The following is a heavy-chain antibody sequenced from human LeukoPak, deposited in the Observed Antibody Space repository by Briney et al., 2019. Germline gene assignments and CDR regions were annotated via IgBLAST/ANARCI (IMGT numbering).Heavy chain of an antibody. V-gene: IGHV1-18*01. J-gene: IGHJ4*02. CDR2: ISAHNGNT. Sequence: ASVKVSCKASGYTFTSYGISWVRQAPGQGLEWMGWISAHNGNTNYAQKLQGRVTMTTDTSTSTAYMELRSLRSDDTAVYYCARDNLHFDSSGYYDYWGQGTLVTVSS. CDR3: ARDNLHFDSSGYYDY. CDR1: GYTFTSYG. D-gene: IGHD3-22*01.